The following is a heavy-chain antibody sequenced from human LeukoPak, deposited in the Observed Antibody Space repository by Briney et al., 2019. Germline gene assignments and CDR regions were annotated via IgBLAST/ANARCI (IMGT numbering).Heavy chain of an antibody. J-gene: IGHJ4*02. Sequence: ASVKVSCKASGYTFTGYYMHWVRPAPGQGLEWMGWINPNSGGTNYAQKLQGRVTMTRDTSISTAYMELSRLRSDDTAVYYCARRPSYYDSSGYFDYWGQGTLVTVSS. CDR3: ARRPSYYDSSGYFDY. V-gene: IGHV1-2*02. D-gene: IGHD3-22*01. CDR2: INPNSGGT. CDR1: GYTFTGYY.